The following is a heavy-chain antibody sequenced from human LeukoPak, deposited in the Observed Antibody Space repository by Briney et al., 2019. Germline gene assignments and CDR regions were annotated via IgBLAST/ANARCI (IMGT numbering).Heavy chain of an antibody. D-gene: IGHD2-21*01. CDR1: GDSMSSGSYY. Sequence: SETLSLTCSVSGDSMSSGSYYWGWIRQPPGRGREWLGIIFYSGSTYYTPSLKSRVTMSLDTSKNQFSLRLTSVTAADTAVYYCARQIAVVEPTDPNWFDSWGQGTLVTVSS. CDR2: IFYSGST. CDR3: ARQIAVVEPTDPNWFDS. J-gene: IGHJ5*01. V-gene: IGHV4-39*07.